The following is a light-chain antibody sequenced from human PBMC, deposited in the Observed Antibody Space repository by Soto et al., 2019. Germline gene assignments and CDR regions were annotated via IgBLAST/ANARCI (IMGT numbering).Light chain of an antibody. V-gene: IGKV1-33*01. CDR2: DAS. Sequence: DIQMTQSPSSLSASVGDRVTITCQAGQDISNSLNWYQHKPGKAPKLLIYDASSLETGVPSRFGGSGSGTDFTCTISSLQPEYIATYYCQQYDNVPLTFGGGTKVEI. CDR1: QDISNS. CDR3: QQYDNVPLT. J-gene: IGKJ4*02.